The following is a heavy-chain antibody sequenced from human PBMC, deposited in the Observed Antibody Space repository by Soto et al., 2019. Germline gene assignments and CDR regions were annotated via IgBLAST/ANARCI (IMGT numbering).Heavy chain of an antibody. D-gene: IGHD2-15*01. J-gene: IGHJ4*02. CDR3: ARGSPGYCSGGSCFDY. Sequence: SVKVSCKASGGTFSSYAISWVRQAPGQGLEWMGGIIPIFGTANYAQKFQGRVTITADESTSTAYTELISLRSEDTAVYYCARGSPGYCSGGSCFDYWGQGTLVTVSS. V-gene: IGHV1-69*13. CDR1: GGTFSSYA. CDR2: IIPIFGTA.